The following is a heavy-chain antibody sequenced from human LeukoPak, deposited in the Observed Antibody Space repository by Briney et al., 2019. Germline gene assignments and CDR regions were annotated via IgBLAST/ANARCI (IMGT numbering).Heavy chain of an antibody. CDR1: GGSISSSSYY. CDR2: IYTTGST. D-gene: IGHD3-22*01. J-gene: IGHJ4*02. Sequence: PSETLSLTCTVSGGSISSSSYYWGWIRQPPGKGLEWIGNIYTTGSTYYSPSLKSRVIISLDTSENQFSLTLSSLTAADTAVYYCAKGNPYYDYWGQGTLVTVSS. V-gene: IGHV4-39*07. CDR3: AKGNPYYDY.